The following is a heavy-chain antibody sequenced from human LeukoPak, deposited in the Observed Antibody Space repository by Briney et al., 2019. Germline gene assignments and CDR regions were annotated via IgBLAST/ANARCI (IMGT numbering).Heavy chain of an antibody. Sequence: PGRSLRLSCAASGFTFSSYGMHWVRQAPGKGLEWVAVIWYDGNSKYYADSVKGRFTISRDNSKNTLYLQMNSLRAEDTAVYYCARSTSSEYDIYHFDYWGQGTLVTVSS. CDR2: IWYDGNSK. D-gene: IGHD3-9*01. J-gene: IGHJ4*02. V-gene: IGHV3-33*01. CDR1: GFTFSSYG. CDR3: ARSTSSEYDIYHFDY.